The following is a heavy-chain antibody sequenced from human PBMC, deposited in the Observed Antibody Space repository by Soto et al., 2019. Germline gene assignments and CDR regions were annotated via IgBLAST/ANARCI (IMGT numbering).Heavy chain of an antibody. D-gene: IGHD6-19*01. CDR2: IKKDGSEI. J-gene: IGHJ4*02. Sequence: GGSLRLSCEASGFTFSSYWMNLVRQAPGKGLEWVAIIKKDGSEIHYVDSLKGRFTISRDNAKNSLYLQMNGPRAEDTAVYYCAGGSGWLIDYWGRGTLVTVSS. CDR1: GFTFSSYW. CDR3: AGGSGWLIDY. V-gene: IGHV3-7*03.